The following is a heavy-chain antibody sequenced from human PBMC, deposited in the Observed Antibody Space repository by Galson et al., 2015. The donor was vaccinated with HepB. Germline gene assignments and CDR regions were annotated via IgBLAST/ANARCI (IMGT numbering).Heavy chain of an antibody. V-gene: IGHV1-69*13. CDR3: ARGKEAVDTAMVTGWFDP. D-gene: IGHD5-18*01. CDR1: GGTFSSYA. CDR2: IIPIFGTA. Sequence: SVKVSCKASGGTFSSYAISWVRQAPGQGLEWMGGIIPIFGTANYAQKFQGRVTISADESTSTAYMELSSLRSEDTAVYYCARGKEAVDTAMVTGWFDPWGQGTLVTVSS. J-gene: IGHJ5*02.